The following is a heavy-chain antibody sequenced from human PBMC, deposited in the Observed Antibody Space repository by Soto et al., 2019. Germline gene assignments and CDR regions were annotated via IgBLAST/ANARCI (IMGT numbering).Heavy chain of an antibody. CDR2: IYSGGNT. D-gene: IGHD3-22*01. Sequence: SETLSLTCTVSGGSSSSTTYYWGWIRQSPGKGLEWIGNIYSGGNTYYNPSLKSRVTISVDTSKSHLSLQLISVTAADTAVYYCAGQSYESRGYFYAYRGQGTLVTVSS. CDR3: AGQSYESRGYFYAY. CDR1: GGSSSSTTYY. J-gene: IGHJ4*02. V-gene: IGHV4-39*01.